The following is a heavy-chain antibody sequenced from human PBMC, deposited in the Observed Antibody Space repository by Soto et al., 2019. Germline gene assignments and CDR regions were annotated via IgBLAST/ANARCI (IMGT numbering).Heavy chain of an antibody. Sequence: ASVQVSCKASGYTFTGYYMHWVRQAPGQGLEWMGWINPNSGGTNYAQKFQGRVTMTRDTSISTAYMELSRLRSDDTAVYYCARDRGYSFSYYFDYWGQGTLVTVSS. CDR2: INPNSGGT. CDR3: ARDRGYSFSYYFDY. J-gene: IGHJ4*02. D-gene: IGHD5-18*01. V-gene: IGHV1-2*02. CDR1: GYTFTGYY.